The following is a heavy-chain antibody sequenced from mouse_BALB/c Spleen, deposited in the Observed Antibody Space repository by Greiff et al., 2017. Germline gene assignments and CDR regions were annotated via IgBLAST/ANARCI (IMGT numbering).Heavy chain of an antibody. J-gene: IGHJ4*01. D-gene: IGHD1-1*01. CDR2: IRNKANGYTT. Sequence: EVQLVESGGGLVQPGGSLRLSCATSGFTFTDYYMSWVRQPPGKALEWLGFIRNKANGYTTEYSASVKGRFTISRDNSQSILYLQMNTLRAEDSATYYCARPTTGIAMDYWGQGTSVTVSS. CDR3: ARPTTGIAMDY. CDR1: GFTFTDYY. V-gene: IGHV7-3*02.